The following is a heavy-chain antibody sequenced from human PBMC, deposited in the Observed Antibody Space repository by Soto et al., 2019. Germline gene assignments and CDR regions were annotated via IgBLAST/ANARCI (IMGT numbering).Heavy chain of an antibody. CDR2: ISAYNGNT. CDR1: GYNFARYG. D-gene: IGHD1-26*01. Sequence: QVELVQSGPEVKEPGASVKVSCKASGYNFARYGLSWVRQAPGQGLEWIGWISAYNGNTNYAQKLQGRVTMTTDTSTSTAYMELRSLRSDDTAVYYCARAKELVGARDAFDIWGQGTMVTVSS. V-gene: IGHV1-18*01. CDR3: ARAKELVGARDAFDI. J-gene: IGHJ3*02.